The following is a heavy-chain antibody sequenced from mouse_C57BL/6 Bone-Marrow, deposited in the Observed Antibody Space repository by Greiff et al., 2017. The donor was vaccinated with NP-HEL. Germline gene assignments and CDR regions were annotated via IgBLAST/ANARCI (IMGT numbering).Heavy chain of an antibody. J-gene: IGHJ3*01. V-gene: IGHV1-81*01. CDR1: GYTFTSYG. CDR2: IYPRSGNT. D-gene: IGHD3-2*02. CDR3: APAQATSWFAY. Sequence: VQLQESGAELARPGASVKLSCKASGYTFTSYGISWVKQRTGQGLEWIGEIYPRSGNTYYNEKFKGKATLTADKSSSTAYMELRSLTSEDSAVYFCAPAQATSWFAYWGQGTLVTVSA.